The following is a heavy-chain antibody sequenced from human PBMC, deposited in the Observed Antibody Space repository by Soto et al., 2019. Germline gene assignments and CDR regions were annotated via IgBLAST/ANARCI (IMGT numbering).Heavy chain of an antibody. J-gene: IGHJ4*02. CDR2: IYHSGST. Sequence: SETLSLTCAVSGGSISSGGYSWSWIRQPPGKGLEWIGYIYHSGSTYYNPSLKSRVTISVDRSKNQFSLKLSSVTAADTAVYYCARMGANYYDSSGYSEPGYFDYWGQGTLVTVSS. CDR3: ARMGANYYDSSGYSEPGYFDY. CDR1: GGSISSGGYS. D-gene: IGHD3-22*01. V-gene: IGHV4-30-2*01.